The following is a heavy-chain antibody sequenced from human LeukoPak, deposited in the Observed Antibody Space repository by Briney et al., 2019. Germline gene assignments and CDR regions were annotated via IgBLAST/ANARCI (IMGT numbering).Heavy chain of an antibody. CDR1: GFSFTTYW. Sequence: GGSLRLSCAASGFSFTTYWMHWVRQAPGQGPVWVSRINGDGSGIAYADSVKGRFTISRDNAKNTLYLQMKSLRVEDTALYYCVRDWDHFDFDSWGQGTLVAVSS. V-gene: IGHV3-74*01. CDR2: INGDGSGI. J-gene: IGHJ5*01. CDR3: VRDWDHFDFDS. D-gene: IGHD1-26*01.